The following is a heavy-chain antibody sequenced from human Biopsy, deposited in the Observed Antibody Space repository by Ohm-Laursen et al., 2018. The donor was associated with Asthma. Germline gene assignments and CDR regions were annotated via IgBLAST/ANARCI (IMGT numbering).Heavy chain of an antibody. CDR3: ARGYYGDFHH. CDR2: IYYTGTT. Sequence: SETLSLTCTVSGDSINSYYWTWIRQPPGKGLEWIGYIYYTGTTNSNPSLKSRVTMSVDTPKNQFSLEVRSVTAADTAVYYCARGYYGDFHHWGQGTLVTVSS. J-gene: IGHJ1*01. D-gene: IGHD3-3*01. V-gene: IGHV4-59*01. CDR1: GDSINSYY.